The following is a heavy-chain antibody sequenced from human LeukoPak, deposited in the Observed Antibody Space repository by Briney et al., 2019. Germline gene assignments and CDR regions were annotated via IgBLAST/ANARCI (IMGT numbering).Heavy chain of an antibody. CDR2: INPNSGDT. CDR1: GYTFSGYY. V-gene: IGHV1-2*02. D-gene: IGHD3-22*01. CDR3: ARYYYDSSGPWVYYFDY. Sequence: ASVKVSCKASGYTFSGYYMYWVRQAPGQGLEWMGWINPNSGDTNYAQKFQGRVTMTRDTSISTAYMELSRLRSDDTAVYYCARYYYDSSGPWVYYFDYWGQGTLVTVSS. J-gene: IGHJ4*02.